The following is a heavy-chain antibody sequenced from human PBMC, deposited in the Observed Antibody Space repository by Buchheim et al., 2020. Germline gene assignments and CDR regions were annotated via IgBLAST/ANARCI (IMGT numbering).Heavy chain of an antibody. CDR2: IYHSGST. CDR3: ARAITMVRGVITLDY. D-gene: IGHD3-10*01. V-gene: IGHV4-30-2*01. CDR1: GGPISSGGYS. Sequence: QLQLQESGSGLVKPSQTLSLTCAVSGGPISSGGYSWSWIRQPPGKGLEWIGYIYHSGSTYYNPSLKSRVTIPVDRSKNQFSLKLSSVTAADTAVYYCARAITMVRGVITLDYWGQGTL. J-gene: IGHJ4*02.